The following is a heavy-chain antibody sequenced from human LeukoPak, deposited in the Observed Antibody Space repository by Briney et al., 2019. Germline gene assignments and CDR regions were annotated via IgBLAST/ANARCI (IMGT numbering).Heavy chain of an antibody. D-gene: IGHD3-22*01. V-gene: IGHV3-33*01. CDR1: GXTFSSYG. CDR2: IWYDGSNK. Sequence: PGRSLRLSCAASGXTFSSYGMHWVRQAPGKGLEWVGVIWYDGSNKYYADSVKGRFTISRDNSKNTLYLQMNSLRAEDTAVYYYAREPYYYDSSGYYPFDYWGQGTLVTVSS. J-gene: IGHJ4*02. CDR3: AREPYYYDSSGYYPFDY.